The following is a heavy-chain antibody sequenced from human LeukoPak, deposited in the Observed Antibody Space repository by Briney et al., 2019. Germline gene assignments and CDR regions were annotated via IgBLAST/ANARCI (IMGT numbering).Heavy chain of an antibody. V-gene: IGHV3-9*03. CDR2: ISWNSGSI. Sequence: PGRSLRLSCAASGFTFDDYAMHWVRQAPGKGLEWVSGISWNSGSIGYADSVKGRFTISRDSAKNSLYLQMNSLRAEDMALYYCAKDEFVASAFTGAFDIWGQGTMVTVSS. J-gene: IGHJ3*02. CDR3: AKDEFVASAFTGAFDI. D-gene: IGHD2-8*02. CDR1: GFTFDDYA.